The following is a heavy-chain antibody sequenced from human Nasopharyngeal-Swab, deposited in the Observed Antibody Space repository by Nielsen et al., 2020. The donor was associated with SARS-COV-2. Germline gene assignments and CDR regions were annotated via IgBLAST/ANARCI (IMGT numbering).Heavy chain of an antibody. Sequence: SEPLSLTCTVSGGSISSSSYYWAWIRQPPGKGLEWIGSINDSGFTYYNPSLTSPVTIPVDTSKNQFSLKLSSVTAADTAVYYCASHLRILYDFWSGYYLPGGMDVWGQGTTGTVSS. D-gene: IGHD3-3*01. CDR1: GGSISSSSYY. CDR2: INDSGFT. V-gene: IGHV4-39*01. J-gene: IGHJ6*02. CDR3: ASHLRILYDFWSGYYLPGGMDV.